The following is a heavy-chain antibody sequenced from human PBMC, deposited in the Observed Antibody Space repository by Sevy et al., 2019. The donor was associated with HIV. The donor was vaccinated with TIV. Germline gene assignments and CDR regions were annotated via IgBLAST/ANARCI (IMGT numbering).Heavy chain of an antibody. CDR3: AKDDLGSIDY. V-gene: IGHV3-30-3*02. CDR2: LSYDDSDE. J-gene: IGHJ4*02. D-gene: IGHD3-10*01. CDR1: GFTFSTSP. Sequence: GGSLRLSCAASGFTFSTSPMHWVRQAPGKGLEWVAILSYDDSDENYAASVKGRFTISRDNSKNTLYLQMNSLRTEDTAVYYGAKDDLGSIDYWGQGTLVTVSS.